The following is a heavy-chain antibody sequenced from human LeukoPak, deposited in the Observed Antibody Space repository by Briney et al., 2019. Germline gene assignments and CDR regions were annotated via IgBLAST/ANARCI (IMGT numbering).Heavy chain of an antibody. CDR3: GRDLVTVTKGFDI. CDR2: TSYIGST. CDR1: GDSFSSHY. J-gene: IGHJ3*02. V-gene: IGHV4-59*11. Sequence: SETLSLTCVVSGDSFSSHYWTWIPQSPGKGLEWIGYTSYIGSTNYNPSIKSRVTISIDTSKNQFSLKLRFVTAADTAVYYCGRDLVTVTKGFDIWGQGTMVSVSS. D-gene: IGHD4-17*01.